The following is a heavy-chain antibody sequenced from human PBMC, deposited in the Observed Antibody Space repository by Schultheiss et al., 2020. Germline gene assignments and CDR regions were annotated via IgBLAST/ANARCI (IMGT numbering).Heavy chain of an antibody. Sequence: SETLSLTCTVSGGSIISSSYFWGWIRQPPGKGLEWIGSIYYSGSTYYNPSLKSRVTISVDRSKNQFSLKLSSVTAADTAVYYCARVPDYYDSSGPLFDYWGQGTLVTVSS. J-gene: IGHJ4*02. V-gene: IGHV4-39*07. CDR2: IYYSGST. CDR3: ARVPDYYDSSGPLFDY. CDR1: GGSIISSSYF. D-gene: IGHD3-22*01.